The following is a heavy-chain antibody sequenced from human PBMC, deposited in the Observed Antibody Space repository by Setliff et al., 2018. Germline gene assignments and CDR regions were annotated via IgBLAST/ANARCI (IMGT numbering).Heavy chain of an antibody. V-gene: IGHV3-33*08. D-gene: IGHD2-15*01. CDR1: GFTFSTYR. J-gene: IGHJ4*02. Sequence: QPGGSLRLSCAASGFTFSTYRMHWVRQAPGKGLEWVAVIWDDGGNKYHADSVKGRFTISRDNSKNTLYLQMNSLRPEDTAVYYCARTCSGSSCYAGLESWGQGTPVTVSS. CDR2: IWDDGGNK. CDR3: ARTCSGSSCYAGLES.